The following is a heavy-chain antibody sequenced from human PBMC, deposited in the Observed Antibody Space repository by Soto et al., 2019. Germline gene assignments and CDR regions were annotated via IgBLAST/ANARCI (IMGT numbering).Heavy chain of an antibody. CDR3: AKASPYYYDSSGSYNWFDP. CDR1: GFTFSSYA. Sequence: PGGSLRLSCAASGFTFSSYAMSWVRQAPGKGLEWVSAISGSGGSTYYADSVKGRFTISRDNSKNTLYLQMNSLRAEDTAVYYCAKASPYYYDSSGSYNWFDPWGQGTPVTVSS. V-gene: IGHV3-23*01. CDR2: ISGSGGST. D-gene: IGHD3-22*01. J-gene: IGHJ5*02.